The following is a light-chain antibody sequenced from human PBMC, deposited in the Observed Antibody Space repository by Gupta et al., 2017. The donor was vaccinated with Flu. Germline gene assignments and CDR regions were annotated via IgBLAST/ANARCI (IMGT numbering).Light chain of an antibody. CDR3: QRYNKYSSWT. V-gene: IGKV1-5*03. CDR2: KKS. J-gene: IGKJ1*01. CDR1: QTISWW. Sequence: DIQMTQSPSTLSASIGYRVTITCRASQTISWWLAWYQQKPGKAPRLLIHKKSNLESGVPSRFSGNGCXTEXTLTISXRQEDDFGTYYCQRYNKYSSWTFGXGTKVE.